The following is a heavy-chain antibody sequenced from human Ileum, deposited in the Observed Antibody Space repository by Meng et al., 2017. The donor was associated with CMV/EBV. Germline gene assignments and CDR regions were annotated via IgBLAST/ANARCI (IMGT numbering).Heavy chain of an antibody. Sequence: GSLRLSCTVSGDSIRGASHYWAWIRHPPEKGLEWIGSMYYGASTYYNPSLRSRVSISVDTSKDQFSLTMNSVTAADTAVYYCARGVHGRFCPTTTYYPVDYWGQGTLVTVSS. CDR2: MYYGAST. D-gene: IGHD1-26*01. J-gene: IGHJ4*02. CDR1: GDSIRGASHY. V-gene: IGHV4-39*07. CDR3: ARGVHGRFCPTTTYYPVDY.